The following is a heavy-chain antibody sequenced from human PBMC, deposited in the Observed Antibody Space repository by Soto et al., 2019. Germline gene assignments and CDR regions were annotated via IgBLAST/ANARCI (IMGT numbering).Heavy chain of an antibody. CDR2: IYYSGST. D-gene: IGHD6-13*01. Sequence: SETLSLTCTVSGGSISSYYRSWIRQPPGKGLEWIGYIYYSGSTNYNPSLKSRVTISVDTSKNQFSLKLSSVTSADTAVYYCARDAQYSSSWYDNYYYYGMDVWGQGTTVTVSS. J-gene: IGHJ6*02. CDR1: GGSISSYY. CDR3: ARDAQYSSSWYDNYYYYGMDV. V-gene: IGHV4-59*01.